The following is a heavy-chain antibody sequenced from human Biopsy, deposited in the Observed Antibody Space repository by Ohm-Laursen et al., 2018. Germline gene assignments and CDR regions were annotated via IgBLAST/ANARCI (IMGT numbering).Heavy chain of an antibody. Sequence: SETLSLTCTVSGGSISSYYWSWIRQPPGKGLEWIGYIYYTGSTNYNPSLKSRVIISVDTSMNLLPLRLASVTAADTAVYYRARHAPSYSGSYWKYFDLWGRGTLVTVSS. CDR2: IYYTGST. D-gene: IGHD1-26*01. J-gene: IGHJ2*01. CDR3: ARHAPSYSGSYWKYFDL. CDR1: GGSISSYY. V-gene: IGHV4-59*08.